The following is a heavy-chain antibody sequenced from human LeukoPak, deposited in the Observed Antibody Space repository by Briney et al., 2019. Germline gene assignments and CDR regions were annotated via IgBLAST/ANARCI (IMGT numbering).Heavy chain of an antibody. CDR1: GGSFSGYY. V-gene: IGHV4-34*01. CDR3: ARLGIQQLEEDWFDP. Sequence: KPSETLSLTCAVYGGSFSGYYWSWIRQPPGKGLEWIGEINHSGSTNYNPSLKSRVTISVDTSKNQFSLKLSSVTAADTAVYYCARLGIQQLEEDWFDPWGQGTLVTVSS. CDR2: INHSGST. D-gene: IGHD6-13*01. J-gene: IGHJ5*02.